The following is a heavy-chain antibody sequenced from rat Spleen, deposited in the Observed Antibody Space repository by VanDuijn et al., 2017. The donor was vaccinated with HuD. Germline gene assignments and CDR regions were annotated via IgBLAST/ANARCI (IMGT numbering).Heavy chain of an antibody. J-gene: IGHJ2*01. CDR2: VWIGGNT. Sequence: QVQLKESGPGLVQPSQTLSLTCTVSGFSLTSYNVHWVRQPTGKGLEWMGVVWIGGNTAYNSVLKSRLSISRDTSKSQVFLKMSSRQTEDTATYYCARERVPRAFDYWGQGVMVTVSS. CDR3: ARERVPRAFDY. CDR1: GFSLTSYN. V-gene: IGHV2-30*01. D-gene: IGHD4-1*01.